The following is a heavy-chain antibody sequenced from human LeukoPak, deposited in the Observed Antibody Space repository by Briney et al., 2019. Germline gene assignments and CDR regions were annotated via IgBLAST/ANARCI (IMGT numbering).Heavy chain of an antibody. Sequence: ASVKVSCKASGYTFTSYDINWVRQATGQGLEWMGWMNPNSGNTGYAQKFQGRVTITRNTSISTAYMELSSLRSEDTAVYYCARGDSYYGSGSYLNDYWGQGTLVTVSS. J-gene: IGHJ4*02. V-gene: IGHV1-8*01. CDR3: ARGDSYYGSGSYLNDY. D-gene: IGHD3-10*01. CDR2: MNPNSGNT. CDR1: GYTFTSYD.